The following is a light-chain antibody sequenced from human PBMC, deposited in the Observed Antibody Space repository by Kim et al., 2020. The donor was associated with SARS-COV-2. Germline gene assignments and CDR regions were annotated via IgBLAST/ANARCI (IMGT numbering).Light chain of an antibody. V-gene: IGKV3-15*01. Sequence: SPGERATLDCRASQSVSSNLAWYQQKPGQAPRLLIYGASTRATGIPARFSGSGSGTEFTLTISSLQSEDFAVYYCQQYNNWPPWTFGQGTKVDIK. CDR3: QQYNNWPPWT. J-gene: IGKJ1*01. CDR2: GAS. CDR1: QSVSSN.